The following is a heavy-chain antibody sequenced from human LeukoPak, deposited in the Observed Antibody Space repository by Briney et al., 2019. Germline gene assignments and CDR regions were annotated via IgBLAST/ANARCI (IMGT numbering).Heavy chain of an antibody. J-gene: IGHJ3*01. CDR2: ISGSGGTT. V-gene: IGHV3-23*01. Sequence: GGSLRLSCAASGFTFNTYAMSWVRQAPGKGLEWVSSISGSGGTTNHADSVKGRFTFSRENSKNTMFLQMNSLRAEDTAVYYCAKYRSGWSPFDVWGQGTMATVSS. D-gene: IGHD6-13*01. CDR1: GFTFNTYA. CDR3: AKYRSGWSPFDV.